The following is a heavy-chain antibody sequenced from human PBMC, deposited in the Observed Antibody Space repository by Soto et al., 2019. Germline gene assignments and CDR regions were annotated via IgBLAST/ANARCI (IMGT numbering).Heavy chain of an antibody. V-gene: IGHV4-31*03. D-gene: IGHD3-10*01. Sequence: QVQLQESGPGLVKPSQTLSLTCTVSGGSISSGGYYWSWIRQHPGRGLEWMGYIYYSGSTYYNPALRGRVTISVDTSKNQFSLKLSSVTAADTAVYYCAREPRTADHYYGSGRPFDPWVQGTLVTVSS. CDR1: GGSISSGGYY. CDR2: IYYSGST. J-gene: IGHJ5*02. CDR3: AREPRTADHYYGSGRPFDP.